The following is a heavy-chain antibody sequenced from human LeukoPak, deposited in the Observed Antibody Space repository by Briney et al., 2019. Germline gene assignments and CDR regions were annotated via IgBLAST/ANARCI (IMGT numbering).Heavy chain of an antibody. V-gene: IGHV4-39*07. CDR3: ARDSSDYYYYYGMDV. CDR2: IYYSGST. J-gene: IGHJ6*02. CDR1: GGSINSTSNY. Sequence: PSETLSLTCTVSGGSINSTSNYWGWIRQPPGKGLEWIGSIYYSGSTSYNPSLKSRVTISVDTSKNQFSLKLSSVTAADTAVYYCARDSSDYYYYYGMDVWGQGTTVTVSS. D-gene: IGHD3-22*01.